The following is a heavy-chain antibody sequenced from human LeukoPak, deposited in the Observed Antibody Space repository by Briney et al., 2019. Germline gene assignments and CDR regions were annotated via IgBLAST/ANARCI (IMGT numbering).Heavy chain of an antibody. J-gene: IGHJ6*02. CDR1: GGSISSYY. CDR3: ARDYVYGGNRNGMDV. CDR2: IYYSGST. Sequence: SETLSLTCTVSGGSISSYYWSWIRQPPGKGLEWIGYIYYSGSTNYNPSLKSRVTISVDTSKNQFSLKLSSVTAADTAVYYCARDYVYGGNRNGMDVWGQGTTVTVSS. V-gene: IGHV4-59*01. D-gene: IGHD4-23*01.